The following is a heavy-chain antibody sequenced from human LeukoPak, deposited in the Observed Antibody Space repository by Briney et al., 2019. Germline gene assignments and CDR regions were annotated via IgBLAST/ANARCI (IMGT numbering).Heavy chain of an antibody. CDR1: GFTVSSNY. V-gene: IGHV3-66*02. CDR2: ISNDGDT. Sequence: GGSLRLSCAASGFTVSSNYMSWVRQGPGKGLECVSVISNDGDTYYADSVKGRFTISRDNSKNTLYLQMNSLRAEDTAVYYCAGDKDFWSGYLNWFDPWGQGTLVTVSS. CDR3: AGDKDFWSGYLNWFDP. D-gene: IGHD3-3*01. J-gene: IGHJ5*02.